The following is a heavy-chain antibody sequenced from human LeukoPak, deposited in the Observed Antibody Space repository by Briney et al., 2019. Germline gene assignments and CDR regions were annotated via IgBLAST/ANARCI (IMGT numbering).Heavy chain of an antibody. J-gene: IGHJ6*03. V-gene: IGHV4-59*01. D-gene: IGHD1-1*01. CDR2: IYYSGTT. Sequence: SETLSLTCTVSGGSISSYYWSWIRQPPGKGLGLIGYIYYSGTTNYNPSLKSRVTISVDTSDNQFSLKLSSVTAADTAVYYCARVSWFPGTSYYYMDVWGKGTTVTVSS. CDR3: ARVSWFPGTSYYYMDV. CDR1: GGSISSYY.